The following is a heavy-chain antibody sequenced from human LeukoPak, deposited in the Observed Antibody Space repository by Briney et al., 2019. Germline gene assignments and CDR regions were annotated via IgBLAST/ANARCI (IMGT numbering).Heavy chain of an antibody. CDR3: TRDPDYGDPD. D-gene: IGHD2-21*01. Sequence: GGSLRLSCTASGFSFSDHYMTWMRHAPGKGLEWISYITSSGRSTDYADSVKGRFIISRDNAMNSMFLQMSSLRVDDTAVYYCTRDPDYGDPDWGQGTLDTVSS. CDR1: GFSFSDHY. CDR2: ITSSGRST. J-gene: IGHJ4*02. V-gene: IGHV3-11*01.